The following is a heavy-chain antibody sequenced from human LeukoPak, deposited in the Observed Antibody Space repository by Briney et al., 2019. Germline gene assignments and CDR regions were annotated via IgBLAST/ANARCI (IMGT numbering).Heavy chain of an antibody. Sequence: SETLSLTCTVSGGSISSYHWSWIRQPAGKGLEWIGRIYTSGSTNYNPSLKSRVTMSVDTSKNQISLKLSSVTAADTAVYYCARFGYSGYGLYYFDYWGQGTLVTVSS. CDR3: ARFGYSGYGLYYFDY. CDR1: GGSISSYH. D-gene: IGHD5-12*01. V-gene: IGHV4-4*07. CDR2: IYTSGST. J-gene: IGHJ4*02.